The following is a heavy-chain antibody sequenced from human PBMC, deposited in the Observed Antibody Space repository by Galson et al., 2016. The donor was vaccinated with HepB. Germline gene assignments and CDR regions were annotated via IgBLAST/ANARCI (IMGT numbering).Heavy chain of an antibody. D-gene: IGHD2-2*01. Sequence: SVKVSCKASGVTFSSYAITWVRQAPGQGLEWMGGIIPIFGTTNYAQRFQGRVTITADESTSTAYLELSSLKSEDTAVYYCATMGHCSSTGCYAGYYHYFYMDVWGKGTTVTVSS. CDR2: IIPIFGTT. CDR1: GVTFSSYA. J-gene: IGHJ6*03. V-gene: IGHV1-69*13. CDR3: ATMGHCSSTGCYAGYYHYFYMDV.